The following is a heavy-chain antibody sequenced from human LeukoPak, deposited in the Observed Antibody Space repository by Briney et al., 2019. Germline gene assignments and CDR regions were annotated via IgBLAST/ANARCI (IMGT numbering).Heavy chain of an antibody. CDR1: GFTFDDYA. V-gene: IGHV3-9*01. J-gene: IGHJ4*02. Sequence: GGSLRLSCAASGFTFDDYAVHWVRQAPGKGLEWVSGISWNSGGIGYADSVKGRFTISRDNAKNSLYLQMNSLRAEDTALYYCAKDIAMIVGGDIDYWGQGTLVTVSS. D-gene: IGHD3-22*01. CDR3: AKDIAMIVGGDIDY. CDR2: ISWNSGGI.